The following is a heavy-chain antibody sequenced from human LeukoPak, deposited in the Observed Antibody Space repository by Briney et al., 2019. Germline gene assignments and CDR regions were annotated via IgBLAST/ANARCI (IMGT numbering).Heavy chain of an antibody. CDR2: INHSGST. V-gene: IGHV4-34*01. CDR1: GGSFSGYY. D-gene: IGHD3-22*01. Sequence: SETLSLTCAVYGGSFSGYYWSWIRQPPGKGLEWIGEINHSGSTNYNPSLKSRVTISVDTSKNQFSLKLSSVTAADTAMYYCARIGRDSSGFFDYWGQGTLVTASS. J-gene: IGHJ4*02. CDR3: ARIGRDSSGFFDY.